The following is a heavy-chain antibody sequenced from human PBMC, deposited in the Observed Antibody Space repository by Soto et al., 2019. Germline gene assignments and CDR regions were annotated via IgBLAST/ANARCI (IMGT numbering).Heavy chain of an antibody. CDR2: INHSGST. V-gene: IGHV4-34*01. D-gene: IGHD4-17*01. CDR3: ARGRDYGDYYYYGMDV. CDR1: GASVSGYH. Sequence: SATLSITSAVYGASVSGYHCTWFRQPPGKGLEWIGEINHSGSTNYTPSLKSRVTISVDTSKNQFSLKLSSVTAADTAVYYCARGRDYGDYYYYGMDVWGQGTTVT. J-gene: IGHJ6*02.